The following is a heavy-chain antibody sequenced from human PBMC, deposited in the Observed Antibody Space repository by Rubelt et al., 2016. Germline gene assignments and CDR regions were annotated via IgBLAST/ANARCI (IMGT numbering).Heavy chain of an antibody. CDR2: IYYSGST. D-gene: IGHD6-6*01. CDR1: GYSISSGYY. CDR3: ARLAGIAARHPFDY. V-gene: IGHV4-28*01. Sequence: GLVKPSETLSLTCTVSGYSISSGYYWGWIRQPPGKGLEWIGYIYYSGSTYYNPSLKSRVTMSVDTSKNQFSLKLSSVTAVDTAVYYCARLAGIAARHPFDYWGQGTLVTVSS. J-gene: IGHJ4*02.